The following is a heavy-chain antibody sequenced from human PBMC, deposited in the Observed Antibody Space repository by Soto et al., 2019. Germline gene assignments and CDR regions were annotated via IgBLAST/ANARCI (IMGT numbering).Heavy chain of an antibody. D-gene: IGHD6-19*01. V-gene: IGHV3-7*04. CDR1: GFTFSSYW. Sequence: HPGGSLRLSCAASGFTFSSYWMSWVRQAPGKGLERVANIKQDGSEKYYVDSVKGRFTISRDNAKNSLYLQMNSLRAEDTAVYYCARVSGGWPFDYWGQGTLVTVSS. CDR2: IKQDGSEK. J-gene: IGHJ4*02. CDR3: ARVSGGWPFDY.